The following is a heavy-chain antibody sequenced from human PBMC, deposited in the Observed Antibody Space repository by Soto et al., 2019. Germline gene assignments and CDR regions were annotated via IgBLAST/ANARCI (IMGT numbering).Heavy chain of an antibody. CDR3: ARAVAPFYYYYGMDV. CDR1: GGTFSSYA. D-gene: IGHD2-21*01. V-gene: IGHV1-69*13. CDR2: IIPIFGTA. Sequence: SVKVSCKASGGTFSSYATSWVRQAPGQGLEWMGGIIPIFGTANYAQKFQGRVTITADESTSTAYMELSSLRSEDTAVYYCARAVAPFYYYYGMDVWGQGTTVTVSS. J-gene: IGHJ6*02.